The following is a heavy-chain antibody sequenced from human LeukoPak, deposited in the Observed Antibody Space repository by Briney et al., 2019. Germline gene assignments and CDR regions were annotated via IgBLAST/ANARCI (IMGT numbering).Heavy chain of an antibody. Sequence: GGSLRLSCAASGFTFSNARMSWVRQAPGKGLEWVGRIKSKTDGGTTDYAAPVKGRFTISRDDSKNTLYLQMNSLKTEDTAVYYCTTGGYCSSTSCYDYYYYMDVWGKGTTVTVSS. CDR3: TTGGYCSSTSCYDYYYYMDV. CDR2: IKSKTDGGTT. CDR1: GFTFSNAR. J-gene: IGHJ6*03. V-gene: IGHV3-15*01. D-gene: IGHD2-2*01.